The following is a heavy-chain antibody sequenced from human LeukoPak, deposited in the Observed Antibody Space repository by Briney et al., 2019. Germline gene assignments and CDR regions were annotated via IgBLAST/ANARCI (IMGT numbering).Heavy chain of an antibody. V-gene: IGHV4-61*01. CDR1: GYSISSGYY. CDR3: ARVYYDSRGYGHYFDY. CDR2: IYYSGST. D-gene: IGHD3-22*01. Sequence: SETLSLTCTVSGYSISSGYYWVWIRQPPGKGLEWIGYIYYSGSTNYNPSLKSRVTISVDTSKNQFSLKLSSVTAADTAVYYCARVYYDSRGYGHYFDYWGQGTLVTVSS. J-gene: IGHJ4*02.